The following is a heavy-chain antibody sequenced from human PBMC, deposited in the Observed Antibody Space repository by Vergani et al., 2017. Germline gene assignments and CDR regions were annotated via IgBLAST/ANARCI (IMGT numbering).Heavy chain of an antibody. CDR1: GGSISSSRYY. J-gene: IGHJ4*02. Sequence: QLQLQESCPGLVKPSETLSPTFTVFGGSISSSRYYWGWIRQPPGTGLEWIGSIYYSGSTYYNPSLKSGVTISVDTTKNQFSLKLSSATAADTAVYYCACEYYYYSSGSFDYWSQGTLVTVSS. V-gene: IGHV4-39*01. CDR3: ACEYYYYSSGSFDY. CDR2: IYYSGST. D-gene: IGHD3-22*01.